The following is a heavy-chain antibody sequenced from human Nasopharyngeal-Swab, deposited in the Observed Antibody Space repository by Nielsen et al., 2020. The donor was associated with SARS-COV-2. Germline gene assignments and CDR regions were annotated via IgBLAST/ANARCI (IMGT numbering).Heavy chain of an antibody. CDR1: GFTFSSYA. D-gene: IGHD6-13*01. Sequence: SWAASGFTFSSYAMHWDSQAPGKGVEWVAVISYDGSNKYSADSVKGRFTISRDNSKNTLYLQMNSLRAEDTAVYYCARDLCHSSSWYEDYWGQGTLVTVSS. J-gene: IGHJ4*02. V-gene: IGHV3-30*04. CDR2: ISYDGSNK. CDR3: ARDLCHSSSWYEDY.